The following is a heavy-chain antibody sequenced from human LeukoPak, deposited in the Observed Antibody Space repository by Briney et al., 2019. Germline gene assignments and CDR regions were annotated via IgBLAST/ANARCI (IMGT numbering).Heavy chain of an antibody. Sequence: GGSLRLSCAASGFTFSSYSMNWVRQAPGKGLEWVSSISSSSSYIYCADSVKGRFTISRDNAKNSLYLQMSSLRAEDTAVYYCARDPDYYDSSGYYGGFDYWGQGTLVTVSS. D-gene: IGHD3-22*01. CDR1: GFTFSSYS. CDR3: ARDPDYYDSSGYYGGFDY. CDR2: ISSSSSYI. J-gene: IGHJ4*02. V-gene: IGHV3-21*01.